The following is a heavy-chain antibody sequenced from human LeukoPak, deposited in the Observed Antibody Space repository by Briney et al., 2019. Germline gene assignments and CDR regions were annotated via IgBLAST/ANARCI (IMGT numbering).Heavy chain of an antibody. CDR2: IYTSGST. CDR1: GGSISSYY. Sequence: SETLSLTXTVSGGSISSYYWSWIRQPAGKGLEWIGRIYTSGSTNYNPSLKRRVTMSVDTSKNQFSLKLSSVTAADTAVYYCARVRFDAFDIWGQRTMVTVSS. D-gene: IGHD3-3*01. V-gene: IGHV4-4*07. J-gene: IGHJ3*02. CDR3: ARVRFDAFDI.